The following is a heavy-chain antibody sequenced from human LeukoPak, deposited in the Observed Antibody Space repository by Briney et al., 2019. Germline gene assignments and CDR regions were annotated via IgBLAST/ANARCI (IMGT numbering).Heavy chain of an antibody. D-gene: IGHD3-10*01. CDR1: GYTFSNYG. Sequence: GALVKVSCKASGYTFSNYGITWVRQAPGQGLEWMGTISGHNGDVNYAPKFQGRVTMTTDTSTTTAYMGLRSLRFDDTAVYYCARYNSLLRGVTTSDYWGQGTLVTVSS. CDR3: ARYNSLLRGVTTSDY. V-gene: IGHV1-18*01. J-gene: IGHJ4*02. CDR2: ISGHNGDV.